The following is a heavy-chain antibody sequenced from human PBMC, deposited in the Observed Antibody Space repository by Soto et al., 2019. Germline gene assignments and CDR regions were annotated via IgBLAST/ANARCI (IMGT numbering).Heavy chain of an antibody. D-gene: IGHD1-26*01. CDR1: GGAISSSNG. Sequence: SETLSRSCAVSGGAISSSNGLSWGRQPPGKWLEWIGEIYHSGSSNDNPSRKSRVTISVDKSKNQFSLKLSSVTVADTAVYYCARAIGGSYYPYYGMDVWGQGTTVT. CDR2: IYHSGSS. CDR3: ARAIGGSYYPYYGMDV. V-gene: IGHV4-4*02. J-gene: IGHJ6*02.